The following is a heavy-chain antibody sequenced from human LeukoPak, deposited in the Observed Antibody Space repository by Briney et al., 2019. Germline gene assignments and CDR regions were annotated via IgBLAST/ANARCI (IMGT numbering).Heavy chain of an antibody. V-gene: IGHV1-46*01. CDR2: INPSGGST. Sequence: ASVKISCKTSGYSFTNYNLHWVRQAPGQRLEWMGIINPSGGSTSYAQKFQGRVTMTRDMSTSTVYMELSSLRSEDTAVYYCARGIGDRFRLQHVIDYWGQGTLVTVSS. D-gene: IGHD2-21*02. CDR1: GYSFTNYN. J-gene: IGHJ4*02. CDR3: ARGIGDRFRLQHVIDY.